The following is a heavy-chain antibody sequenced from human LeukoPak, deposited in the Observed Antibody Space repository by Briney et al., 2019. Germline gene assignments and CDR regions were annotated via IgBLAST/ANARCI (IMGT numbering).Heavy chain of an antibody. CDR1: GFPLSSYS. CDR2: ISSSSITI. Sequence: GGSLRLSCAVSGFPLSSYSINWVRQAPGKGLEWVSYISSSSITIYYADSVKGRFTISRDNAKNSLYLQMNSLRAEDTALYYCARGGGYDYYYYMDVWGKGTTVTVSS. V-gene: IGHV3-48*04. D-gene: IGHD5-12*01. J-gene: IGHJ6*03. CDR3: ARGGGYDYYYYMDV.